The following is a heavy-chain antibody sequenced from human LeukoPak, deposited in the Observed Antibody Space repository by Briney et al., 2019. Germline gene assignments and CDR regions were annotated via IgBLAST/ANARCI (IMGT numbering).Heavy chain of an antibody. CDR1: GFTISSNY. J-gene: IGHJ1*01. CDR2: IYSGRST. D-gene: IGHD2-21*02. Sequence: GGSLRLSCAASGFTISSNYMSWVRQAPGEGLERVSVIYSGRSTYYADSAKGRFTISRDNSKNTLYLQMNSLRAEDTAVYYCASAPTLAYCGGDCYFFQHWGQGTLVTVSS. CDR3: ASAPTLAYCGGDCYFFQH. V-gene: IGHV3-53*01.